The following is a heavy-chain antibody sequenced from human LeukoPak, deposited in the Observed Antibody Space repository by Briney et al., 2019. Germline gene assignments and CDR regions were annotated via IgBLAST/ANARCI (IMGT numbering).Heavy chain of an antibody. D-gene: IGHD1-14*01. CDR1: GGSISSGDYY. V-gene: IGHV4-30-2*03. Sequence: TLSLACAVTGGSISSGDYYCSWLRHPPGKGLEWIASIYSGGMTFYSPSLKSRLTISADTSRNHFSLRLSSVTAADTALYFCARHFDHPTAYFDSWGQGSLGTGSS. CDR2: IYSGGMT. J-gene: IGHJ4*02. CDR3: ARHFDHPTAYFDS.